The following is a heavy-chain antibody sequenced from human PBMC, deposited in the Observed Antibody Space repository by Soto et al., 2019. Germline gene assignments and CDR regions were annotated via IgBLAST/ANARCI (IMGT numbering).Heavy chain of an antibody. CDR1: VFTFSSYS. J-gene: IGHJ5*02. Sequence: EVQLVESGGGLVQPGGSLRLSCAASVFTFSSYSINWVSQSPGKGLEWVSYISSSSSTIYYADSVKGRFTISRDNAKNPLYLQMNSLRAEETAVYYCARHPERIAQIGWFDPWGQGTLVTVSS. V-gene: IGHV3-48*01. D-gene: IGHD6-13*01. CDR2: ISSSSSTI. CDR3: ARHPERIAQIGWFDP.